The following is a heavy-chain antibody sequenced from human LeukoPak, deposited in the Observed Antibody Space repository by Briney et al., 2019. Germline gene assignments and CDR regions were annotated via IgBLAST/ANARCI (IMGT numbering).Heavy chain of an antibody. D-gene: IGHD2-15*01. J-gene: IGHJ6*03. Sequence: GGSLRLSCAASGFTFSSYWMSWVRQAPGKGLEWVANIKQDGSEKYYVDSVKGRFTISRDNAKNSLYLQMNSLRAEDTAVYYCARGPLVVVAAIMGYYMDVWGKGTTVTISS. CDR3: ARGPLVVVAAIMGYYMDV. V-gene: IGHV3-7*04. CDR2: IKQDGSEK. CDR1: GFTFSSYW.